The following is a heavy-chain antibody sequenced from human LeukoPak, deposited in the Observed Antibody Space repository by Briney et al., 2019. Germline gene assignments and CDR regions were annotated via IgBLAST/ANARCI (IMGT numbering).Heavy chain of an antibody. CDR1: GFTFSSYS. CDR3: ARDVGIAAPD. J-gene: IGHJ4*02. V-gene: IGHV3-21*01. D-gene: IGHD6-13*01. Sequence: NPGGSLRLSCAASGFTFSSYSMNWVRQAPGKGLEWVSSISSSSSYIYYADSVKGRFTISRDNAKNSLYLQMNSPRAEDTAVYYCARDVGIAAPDWGQGTLVTVSS. CDR2: ISSSSSYI.